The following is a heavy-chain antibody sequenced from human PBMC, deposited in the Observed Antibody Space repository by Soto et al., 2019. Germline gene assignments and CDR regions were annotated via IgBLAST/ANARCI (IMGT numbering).Heavy chain of an antibody. CDR2: INSDGSST. D-gene: IGHD3-9*01. J-gene: IGHJ4*02. CDR3: AREDLLYAGYFPFDY. Sequence: GGSLRLSCAASGFTFSSYWMHWVRQAPGKGLVWVSRINSDGSSTSYADSVKGRFTISRDNAKNTLYLQMNSLRAEDTAVYHCAREDLLYAGYFPFDYWGQGTLVTVS. V-gene: IGHV3-74*01. CDR1: GFTFSSYW.